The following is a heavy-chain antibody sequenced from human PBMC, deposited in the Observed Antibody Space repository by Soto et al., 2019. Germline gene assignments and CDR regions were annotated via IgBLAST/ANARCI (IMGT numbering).Heavy chain of an antibody. J-gene: IGHJ4*02. CDR3: ARYLAVGLVDY. CDR2: ISAYNGNT. Sequence: QVQLVQSGAEVKKPGASVKVSCKASGYTFTSYGISWVRQAPGQGLEWMGWISAYNGNTKYAQKLQGRVTMTTDTTTSRAYMEVRSLRSDDTAVYYCARYLAVGLVDYWGQGTLVTVSS. CDR1: GYTFTSYG. V-gene: IGHV1-18*01. D-gene: IGHD6-19*01.